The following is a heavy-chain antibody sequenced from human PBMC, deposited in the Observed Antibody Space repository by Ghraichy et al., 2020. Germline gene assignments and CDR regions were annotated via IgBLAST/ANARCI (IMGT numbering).Heavy chain of an antibody. CDR3: VKDKGSIIRDFDY. Sequence: GGSLRLSCSASGFTFSIYAMHWVRQAPGKGLEYVSGFSTYGGPTYYADSVRGRFTIYKDNSKNTLYLQMNRLTPEDTAVSYCVKDKGSIIRDFDYWGQGTLVSVSS. CDR1: GFTFSIYA. D-gene: IGHD3-3*01. J-gene: IGHJ4*02. V-gene: IGHV3-64D*06. CDR2: FSTYGGPT.